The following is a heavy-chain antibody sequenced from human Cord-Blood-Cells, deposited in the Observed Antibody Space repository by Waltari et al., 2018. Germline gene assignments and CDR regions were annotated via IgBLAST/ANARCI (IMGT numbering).Heavy chain of an antibody. V-gene: IGHV4-38-2*01. Sequence: QVQLQESGPGLVKPSETLSLTCAVSGYSISSGYYWGWIRQPPGKGLEWIGSIYHSGSTDYNPSLKSRVTISVDTSKNQFSLKLSSVTAADTAVYYCARGQYYGSGSNWFDPWGQGTLVTVSS. J-gene: IGHJ5*02. CDR1: GYSISSGYY. D-gene: IGHD3-10*01. CDR3: ARGQYYGSGSNWFDP. CDR2: IYHSGST.